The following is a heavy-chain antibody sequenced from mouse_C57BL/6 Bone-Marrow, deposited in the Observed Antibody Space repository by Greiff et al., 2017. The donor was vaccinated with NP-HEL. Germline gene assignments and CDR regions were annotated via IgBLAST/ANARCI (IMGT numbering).Heavy chain of an antibody. V-gene: IGHV5-15*01. CDR3: ARAYYGGYFDV. J-gene: IGHJ1*03. CDR2: ISNLAYSI. D-gene: IGHD2-10*01. CDR1: GFTFSDYG. Sequence: EVQLVESGGGLVQPGGSLKLSCAASGFTFSDYGMAWVRQAPRKGPEWVAFISNLAYSIYYADTVTGRFTISRENAKNTLYLEMSSLRSEDTAMYYCARAYYGGYFDVWGTGTTVTVSS.